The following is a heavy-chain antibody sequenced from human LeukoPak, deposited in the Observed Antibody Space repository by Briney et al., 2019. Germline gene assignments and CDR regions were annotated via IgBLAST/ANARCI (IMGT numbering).Heavy chain of an antibody. D-gene: IGHD3-10*01. J-gene: IGHJ4*02. V-gene: IGHV3-30-3*01. CDR2: TSSDLNVK. CDR3: AREGYYGSGSPPSLYFDY. Sequence: GGSLGLSCAASGFTFRNYVIHWVRQAPGKGLEWVAVTSSDLNVKLYADPVKGRFTISRDNSRNTLYLQMNSLRPEDTAIYYCAREGYYGSGSPPSLYFDYWGQGTLVTVSS. CDR1: GFTFRNYV.